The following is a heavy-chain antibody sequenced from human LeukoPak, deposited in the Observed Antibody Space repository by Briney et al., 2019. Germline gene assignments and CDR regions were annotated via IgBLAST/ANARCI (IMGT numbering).Heavy chain of an antibody. CDR1: GFTFDDYA. CDR2: ISWNSGSI. D-gene: IGHD3-22*01. V-gene: IGHV3-9*01. Sequence: PGRSLRLSCAASGFTFDDYAMHWVRQAPGKGLEWVSGISWNSGSIGYADSVKGRFTISRDNAKYSLYLQMNSLRAEDTALYYCAKGSFYDSSGYYDYWGQGTLVTVSS. CDR3: AKGSFYDSSGYYDY. J-gene: IGHJ4*02.